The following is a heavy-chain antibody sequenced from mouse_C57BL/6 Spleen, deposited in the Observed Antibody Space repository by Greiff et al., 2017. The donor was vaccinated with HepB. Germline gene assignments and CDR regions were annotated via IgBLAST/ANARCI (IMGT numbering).Heavy chain of an antibody. CDR2: IYPGNSDT. CDR1: GYTFTSYW. Sequence: EVQRVESGTVLARPGASVKMSCKTSGYTFTSYWMHWVKQRPGQGLEWIGAIYPGNSDTSYNQKFKGKAKLTAVTSASTAYMELSSLTNEDSAVYYCTRSLYGKGAMDYWGQGTSVTVSS. CDR3: TRSLYGKGAMDY. J-gene: IGHJ4*01. V-gene: IGHV1-5*01. D-gene: IGHD2-1*01.